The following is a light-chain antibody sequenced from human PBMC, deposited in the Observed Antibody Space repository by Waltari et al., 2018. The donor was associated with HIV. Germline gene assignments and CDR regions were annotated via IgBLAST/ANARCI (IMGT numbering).Light chain of an antibody. CDR1: SLRGYY. CDR3: NSRDSSANHVV. J-gene: IGLJ2*01. Sequence: SSELTQDPAMSVALGQTVRITCQGDSLRGYYASWYQQKPGQAPVLVIYGKNNRPSGIPDRFSGSSSVNTASLTITGTQAEDEADYYCNSRDSSANHVVFGGGTKLTVL. V-gene: IGLV3-19*01. CDR2: GKN.